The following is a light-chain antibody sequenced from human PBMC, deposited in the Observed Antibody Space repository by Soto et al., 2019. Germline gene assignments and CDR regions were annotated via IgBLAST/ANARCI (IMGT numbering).Light chain of an antibody. CDR3: QQTYSSPWT. V-gene: IGKV1-39*01. Sequence: IQMTQSPSSLSASVGDRVTITCRASQTINRYLSWYQQKPGKAPNLLISAASTLQAGVPSRFSGSASGTEFTLTISSLQPEDFATYYCQQTYSSPWTFGQGTKVEIK. CDR2: AAS. J-gene: IGKJ1*01. CDR1: QTINRY.